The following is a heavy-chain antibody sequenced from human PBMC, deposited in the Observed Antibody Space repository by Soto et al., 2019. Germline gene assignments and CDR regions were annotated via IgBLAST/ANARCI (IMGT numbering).Heavy chain of an antibody. CDR3: ARPDGATSNFRY. CDR1: GFTFNAYS. CDR2: ISTTGGST. V-gene: IGHV3-23*01. Sequence: ESGGRLVQPGGSLRLSCAASGFTFNAYSLSWVRQAPGKGLEWVSAISTTGGSTYYADSVKGRFTISRDNSQNTLSLQMNSLRAEDTAVYYCARPDGATSNFRYWGQGTLVTVSS. J-gene: IGHJ4*02. D-gene: IGHD2-8*02.